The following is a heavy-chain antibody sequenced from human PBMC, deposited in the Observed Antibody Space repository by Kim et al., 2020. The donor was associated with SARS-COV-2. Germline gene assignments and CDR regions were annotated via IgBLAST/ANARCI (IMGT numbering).Heavy chain of an antibody. D-gene: IGHD2-21*01. Sequence: TYDADSVRGRFTMSRDNARNSVYLQMDSLRAEDTAVYYCADWGNTWGLDYWGQGTLVTVSS. V-gene: IGHV3-7*03. CDR2: T. J-gene: IGHJ4*02. CDR3: ADWGNTWGLDY.